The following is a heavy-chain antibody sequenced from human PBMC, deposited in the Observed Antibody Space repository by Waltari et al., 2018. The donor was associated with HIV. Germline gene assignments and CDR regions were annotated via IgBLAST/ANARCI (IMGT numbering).Heavy chain of an antibody. CDR1: GHIFSGHW. CDR2: MYPGDSDT. D-gene: IGHD5-18*01. V-gene: IGHV5-51*03. J-gene: IGHJ4*02. Sequence: EVQLVQSGAEVKKPGESLKISCKGPGHIFSGHWSGWVRQMPGKGLECMGIMYPGDSDTRYRPSFQGQVTISADKSINTAYLQLNSLKASDTAKYYWARLTPPNNYGDSWGQGTQVTVST. CDR3: ARLTPPNNYGDS.